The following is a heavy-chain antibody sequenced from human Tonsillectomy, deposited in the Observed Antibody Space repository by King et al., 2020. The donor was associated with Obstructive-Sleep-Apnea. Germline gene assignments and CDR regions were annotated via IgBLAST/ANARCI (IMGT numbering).Heavy chain of an antibody. CDR2: ISGSAAYT. Sequence: VQLVESGGGLVQPGGSLRLSCVASGFTFSSYAMSWVRQAPGKGLEWVSSISGSAAYTAYADSVKGRFTISRGNSKNTLYLQMNSLGVEDTAVYYCSKEEHDYTSLNPGRFFGYWGLGTLVTVSS. CDR3: SKEEHDYTSLNPGRFFGY. V-gene: IGHV3-23*04. J-gene: IGHJ4*02. D-gene: IGHD4-11*01. CDR1: GFTFSSYA.